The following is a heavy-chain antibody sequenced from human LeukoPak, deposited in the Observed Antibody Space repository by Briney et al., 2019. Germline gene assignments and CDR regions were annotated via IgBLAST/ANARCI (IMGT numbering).Heavy chain of an antibody. J-gene: IGHJ4*02. CDR2: ISDDGNNK. V-gene: IGHV3-30*18. Sequence: GRSLRLSCAASGFTFSTYGMHWVRQAPGKGLEWVAVISDDGNNKYYADSVKGRFTISRDNSKNTLYPQMNSLRVEDTAVYYCAKDPGYCSGGNCFYFDSWGQGTLVTVSS. D-gene: IGHD2-15*01. CDR3: AKDPGYCSGGNCFYFDS. CDR1: GFTFSTYG.